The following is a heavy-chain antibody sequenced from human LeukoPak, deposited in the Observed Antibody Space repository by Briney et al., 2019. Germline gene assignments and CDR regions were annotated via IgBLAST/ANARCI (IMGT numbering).Heavy chain of an antibody. CDR1: GFMFSSNW. CDR2: IKEDGTET. Sequence: PGGSLRLSCAASGFMFSSNWMSWVRLAPGKGLEWVANIKEDGTETYYVDSVRGRFTISRDNTMNSLYLQMSSLRAEDTAVYYCAREEGYIAVAGTGVGYWGQGTLVTVSS. V-gene: IGHV3-7*01. D-gene: IGHD6-19*01. J-gene: IGHJ4*02. CDR3: AREEGYIAVAGTGVGY.